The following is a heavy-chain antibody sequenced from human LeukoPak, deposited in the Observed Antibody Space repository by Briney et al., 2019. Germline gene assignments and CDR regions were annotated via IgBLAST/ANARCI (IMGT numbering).Heavy chain of an antibody. CDR1: GGSFSGYY. J-gene: IGHJ4*02. V-gene: IGHV4-34*01. CDR3: ARGPVEMATIDSPFDY. D-gene: IGHD5-24*01. CDR2: INHSGST. Sequence: SETLSLTCAVYGGSFSGYYWSWIRQPPGGGLEWIGEINHSGSTNYNPSLKSRVTISVDTSKNQFSLKLSSVTAADTAVYYCARGPVEMATIDSPFDYWGQGTLVTVSS.